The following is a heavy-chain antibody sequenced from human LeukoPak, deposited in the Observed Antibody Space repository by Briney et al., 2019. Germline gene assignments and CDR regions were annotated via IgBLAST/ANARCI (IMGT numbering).Heavy chain of an antibody. CDR2: INHSGST. CDR3: ARRSTIFGVVIRYYFDY. D-gene: IGHD3-3*01. CDR1: GGSFSGYY. J-gene: IGHJ4*02. Sequence: SETLSLTYAVYGGSFSGYYWSWIRQPPGKGLEWIGEINHSGSTNYNPSLKSRVTISVDTSKNQFSLKLSSVTAADTAVYYCARRSTIFGVVIRYYFDYWGQGTLVTVSS. V-gene: IGHV4-34*01.